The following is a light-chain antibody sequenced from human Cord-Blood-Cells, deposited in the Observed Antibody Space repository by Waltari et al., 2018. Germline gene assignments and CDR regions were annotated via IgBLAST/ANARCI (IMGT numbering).Light chain of an antibody. J-gene: IGLJ2*01. Sequence: QSSLNQPPSLSGSPGPSVPIPSTGSSTNIGGYYWFSLYPQHPGKAPKLMIYHVRKRPSGVPDRFSGSKSDNTASLTSSGLQAEDEADYYCCSYAGSNTWVFGGGTKLTVL. CDR1: STNIGGYYW. CDR3: CSYAGSNTWV. V-gene: IGLV2-11*01. CDR2: HVR.